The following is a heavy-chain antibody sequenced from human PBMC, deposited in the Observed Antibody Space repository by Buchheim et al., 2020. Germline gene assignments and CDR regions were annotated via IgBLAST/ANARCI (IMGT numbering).Heavy chain of an antibody. CDR3: ARRSRTNWFDP. CDR2: IYYSGST. Sequence: QVQLQESGPGLVKPSETLSLTCTVSGGSFSSGSYYWSWIRQPPGKGLEWIGYIYYSGSTNYNPSLKSRVTISVNTSKNQFSLKLSSVTAADTAVYYCARRSRTNWFDPWGQGTL. V-gene: IGHV4-61*01. J-gene: IGHJ5*02. CDR1: GGSFSSGSYY.